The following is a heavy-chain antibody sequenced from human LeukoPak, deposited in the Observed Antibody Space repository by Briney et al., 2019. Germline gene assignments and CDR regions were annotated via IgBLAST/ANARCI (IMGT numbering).Heavy chain of an antibody. CDR1: GYSFTNYW. J-gene: IGHJ6*04. V-gene: IGHV5-51*01. CDR2: IYPADSDT. CDR3: ARRRGYSGAIDV. Sequence: GESLKISCQSSGYSFTNYWIGWVRQVPGKGLEWMGFIYPADSDTRYRPSFQGQVTISADKSISTAYLQWSSLKASDTAMYYCARRRGYSGAIDVWGKGTTVTVSS. D-gene: IGHD1-26*01.